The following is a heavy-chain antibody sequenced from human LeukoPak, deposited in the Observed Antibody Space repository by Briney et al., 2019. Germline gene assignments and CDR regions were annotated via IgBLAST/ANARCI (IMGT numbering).Heavy chain of an antibody. J-gene: IGHJ4*02. D-gene: IGHD3-22*01. CDR3: AKRSHCDSSGYPTHFDY. V-gene: IGHV3-23*01. CDR2: ISGSGGST. CDR1: GGSISSYY. Sequence: ETLSLTCTVSGGSISSYYWSWIRQPPGKGLEWVSAISGSGGSTYYADSVKGRFTISRDNSKNTLYLQVNSLRAEDTAVYYCAKRSHCDSSGYPTHFDYWGQGTLVTVSS.